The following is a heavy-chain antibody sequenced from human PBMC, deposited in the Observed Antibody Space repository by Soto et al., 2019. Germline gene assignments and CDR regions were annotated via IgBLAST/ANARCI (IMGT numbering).Heavy chain of an antibody. D-gene: IGHD3-22*01. CDR3: ARLYYYDTSGYYYVEDF. CDR2: ISAYNGNT. Sequence: ASVKVSCKASGYTFNRYAISWVRQAPGQGLEWMGWISAYNGNTNYAQKFQGRVTMTTDTSTSTAYMELRSLRSDDTAVYYCARLYYYDTSGYYYVEDFWGQGTLVTVSS. CDR1: GYTFNRYA. J-gene: IGHJ4*02. V-gene: IGHV1-18*01.